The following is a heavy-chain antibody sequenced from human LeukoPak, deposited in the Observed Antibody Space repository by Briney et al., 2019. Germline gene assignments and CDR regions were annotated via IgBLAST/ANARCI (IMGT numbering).Heavy chain of an antibody. D-gene: IGHD2-21*01. CDR1: GFTFNTHA. V-gene: IGHV3-23*01. Sequence: GGSLRLSCAASGFTFNTHAMTWVRQAPGKGLEWVLVISGSGDFTYYADSVKGRFTISRDSSKNTLYLQMHSLRGEDTAVFYCGARPGEVAVPYDYWGQGTLVTVSS. CDR3: GARPGEVAVPYDY. J-gene: IGHJ4*02. CDR2: ISGSGDFT.